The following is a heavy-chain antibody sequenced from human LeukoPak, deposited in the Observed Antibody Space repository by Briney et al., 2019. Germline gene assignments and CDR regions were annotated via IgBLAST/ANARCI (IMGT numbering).Heavy chain of an antibody. V-gene: IGHV3-23*01. D-gene: IGHD1-7*01. Sequence: GGSLRLSCAASGFTFSSYVMHWVRQAPGKGREWVSAVSDSGGSTFYADSVKGRFTISRDDSKNTLYLQMNSLRAEDTAVYYCAKGNYQYYFEYWGQGTLVTVSS. CDR2: VSDSGGST. J-gene: IGHJ4*02. CDR3: AKGNYQYYFEY. CDR1: GFTFSSYV.